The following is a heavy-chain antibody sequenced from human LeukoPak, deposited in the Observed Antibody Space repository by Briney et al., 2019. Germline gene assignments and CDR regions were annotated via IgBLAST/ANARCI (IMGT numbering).Heavy chain of an antibody. D-gene: IGHD3-10*01. Sequence: SETLSLTCTVSGGSISSGGYYWSWIRQPPGKGLEWIGYIYHSGSTYYNPSLKSRVTISVDRSKNQFSLKLSSVTAADTAVYYCASTYGSGSYTGGLDYWGQGTLVTVSS. CDR1: GGSISSGGYY. CDR2: IYHSGST. CDR3: ASTYGSGSYTGGLDY. V-gene: IGHV4-30-2*01. J-gene: IGHJ4*02.